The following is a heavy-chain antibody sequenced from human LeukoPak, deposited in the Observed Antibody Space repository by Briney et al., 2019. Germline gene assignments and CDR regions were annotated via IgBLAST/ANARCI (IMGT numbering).Heavy chain of an antibody. CDR1: GGSISIYY. CDR3: ARGITIFGVVTPYYYYGMDV. J-gene: IGHJ6*02. CDR2: IYYSGST. V-gene: IGHV4-59*08. Sequence: ASETLSLTCTVSGGSISIYYWSWIRQPPGKGLEWIGYIYYSGSTNYNPSLKSRVTISVDTSKNQFSLKLSSVTAADTAVYYCARGITIFGVVTPYYYYGMDVWGQGTTVTVSS. D-gene: IGHD3-3*01.